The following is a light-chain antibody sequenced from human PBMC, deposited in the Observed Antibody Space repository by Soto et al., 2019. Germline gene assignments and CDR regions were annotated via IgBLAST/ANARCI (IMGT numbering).Light chain of an antibody. J-gene: IGLJ1*01. Sequence: SSLSQPSSVYGSPRQSITISCTGTIGDVGSYNLVSWYQQHPGQAPKLLIFEVSKRPSGVSNRFSGSKYGNTASLTISGLQAEVESEYYCWSYAGRGTYVFGSGTKVTVL. CDR3: WSYAGRGTYV. CDR1: IGDVGSYNL. CDR2: EVS. V-gene: IGLV2-23*02.